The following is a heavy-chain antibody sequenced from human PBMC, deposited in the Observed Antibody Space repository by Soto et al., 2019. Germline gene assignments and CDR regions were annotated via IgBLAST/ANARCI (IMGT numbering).Heavy chain of an antibody. CDR1: DHTFTYYG. D-gene: IGHD2-8*02. J-gene: IGHJ6*02. V-gene: IGHV1-18*01. Sequence: QVPLLQSGGEVKKPGASVKVSCNCSDHTFTYYGINWVRRAPGQGLEWMGWISGYNGNTKYSQKFQDRVTMSADTSTRTAFMEMRSLTSDDTAVYFCAATGGHYFGLDVWGQGTTVTVSS. CDR3: AATGGHYFGLDV. CDR2: ISGYNGNT.